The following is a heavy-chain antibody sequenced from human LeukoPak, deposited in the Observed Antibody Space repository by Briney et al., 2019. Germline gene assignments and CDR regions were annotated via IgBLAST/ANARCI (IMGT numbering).Heavy chain of an antibody. CDR1: GGSFSGYY. CDR3: ARVPLGDYFDY. J-gene: IGHJ4*02. Sequence: SETLSLTCAVYGGSFSGYYWSWIRQPPGKGLEWIGEVNHSGSTNYNPSLKSRVTISVDTSKNQFSLKLSSVTAADTAVYYCARVPLGDYFDYWGRGTLVTVSS. D-gene: IGHD7-27*01. CDR2: VNHSGST. V-gene: IGHV4-34*01.